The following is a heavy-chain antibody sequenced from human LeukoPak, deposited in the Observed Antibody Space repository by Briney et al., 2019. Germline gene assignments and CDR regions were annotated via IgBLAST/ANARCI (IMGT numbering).Heavy chain of an antibody. CDR1: GFPFSDYY. V-gene: IGHV3-21*06. D-gene: IGHD1-14*01. CDR2: ISSSSTYI. CDR3: ARVTTFYYYYYMDV. Sequence: PGGSLRLSCAASGFPFSDYYMNWVRQAPGKGLEWVSAISSSSTYIYYADSVKGRFTISRDNAENSLYLQMNGLRVKDTAVYFCARVTTFYYYYYMDVWGKGTTVTVSS. J-gene: IGHJ6*03.